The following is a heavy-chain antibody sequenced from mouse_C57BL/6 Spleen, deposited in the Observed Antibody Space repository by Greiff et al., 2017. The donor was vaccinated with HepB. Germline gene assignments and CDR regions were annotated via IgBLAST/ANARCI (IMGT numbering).Heavy chain of an antibody. CDR2: ISDGGSYT. CDR3: AREDKALWYFDV. CDR1: GFTFSSYA. D-gene: IGHD1-3*01. V-gene: IGHV5-4*01. J-gene: IGHJ1*03. Sequence: EVKLVESGGGLVKPGGSLKLSCAASGFTFSSYAMSWVRQTPEKRLEWVATISDGGSYTYYPDNVKGRFTISRDNAKNNLYLQMSHLKSEDTAMYYCAREDKALWYFDVWGTGTTVTVSS.